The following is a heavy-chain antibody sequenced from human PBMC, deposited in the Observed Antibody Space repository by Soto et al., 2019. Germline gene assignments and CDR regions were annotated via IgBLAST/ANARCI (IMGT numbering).Heavy chain of an antibody. J-gene: IGHJ3*02. CDR3: ARGGYHYGSGSYYNADAFDI. CDR2: MNPNSGNT. D-gene: IGHD3-10*01. CDR1: GYTFTSYD. Sequence: GASVKVSCKASGYTFTSYDINWVRQATGQGLEWMGWMNPNSGNTGYAQKFQGRVTMTRNTSISTAYMELSSLRSEDTAVYYCARGGYHYGSGSYYNADAFDIWGQGTMVTVSS. V-gene: IGHV1-8*01.